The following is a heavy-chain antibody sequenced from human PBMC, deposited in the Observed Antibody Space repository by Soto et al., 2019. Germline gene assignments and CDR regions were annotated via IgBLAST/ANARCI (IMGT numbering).Heavy chain of an antibody. J-gene: IGHJ6*02. D-gene: IGHD6-13*01. V-gene: IGHV5-10-1*01. Sequence: GESLKISSKGSGYSFTSYWISWVRQMPGKGLERMGRIDPSDSYTNYSPSFQGHVTISADKSISTAYLQWSSLKASDTAMYYCASTGYPDMDVWGQGTTVTVSS. CDR1: GYSFTSYW. CDR2: IDPSDSYT. CDR3: ASTGYPDMDV.